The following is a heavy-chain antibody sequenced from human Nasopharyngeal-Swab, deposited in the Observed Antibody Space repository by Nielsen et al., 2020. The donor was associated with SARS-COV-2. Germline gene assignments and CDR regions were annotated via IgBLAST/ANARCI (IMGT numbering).Heavy chain of an antibody. J-gene: IGHJ4*02. V-gene: IGHV3-23*01. CDR2: ISGSGGST. Sequence: ESLKISCAASGFTFSSYAMSWVRQAPGKGLEWVSAISGSGGSTYYADSVKGRFTISRDNSKNTLYLQMNSLRAEDTAVYYCAKDRGWLQFIAGDYWGQGTLVTVSS. D-gene: IGHD5-24*01. CDR1: GFTFSSYA. CDR3: AKDRGWLQFIAGDY.